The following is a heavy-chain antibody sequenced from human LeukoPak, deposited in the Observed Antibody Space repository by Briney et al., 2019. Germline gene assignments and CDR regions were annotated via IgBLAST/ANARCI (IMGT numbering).Heavy chain of an antibody. CDR2: INPNSGGT. V-gene: IGHV1-2*02. D-gene: IGHD6-19*01. CDR3: ARSRIAVAEGGYYYYYGMDV. Sequence: ASVKVSCKASGYTFTGYYMHWVRQAPGQGLEWMGWINPNSGGTNYAQKFQGRVTMTRDTSISTAYMELSRLRSDDTAVCYCARSRIAVAEGGYYYYYGMDVWGQGTTVTVSS. CDR1: GYTFTGYY. J-gene: IGHJ6*02.